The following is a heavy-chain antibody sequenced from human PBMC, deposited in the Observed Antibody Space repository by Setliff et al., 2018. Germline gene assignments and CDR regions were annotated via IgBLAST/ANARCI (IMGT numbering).Heavy chain of an antibody. CDR2: VYYSGTA. J-gene: IGHJ4*02. Sequence: SETLSLTCTVSDGSLSTYYWSWIRQPPGKGLEFIGYVYYSGTANYSPSLRSRLTISVGTSKNQFSLKLRSVTAADTAVYYCARGGTFRYFDFWGQGAPVPVSS. V-gene: IGHV4-59*01. CDR1: DGSLSTYY. D-gene: IGHD5-12*01. CDR3: ARGGTFRYFDF.